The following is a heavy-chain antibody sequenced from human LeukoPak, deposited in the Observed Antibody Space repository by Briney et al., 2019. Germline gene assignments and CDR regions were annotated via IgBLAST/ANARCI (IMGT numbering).Heavy chain of an antibody. D-gene: IGHD4-23*01. CDR2: ISGSGTSI. CDR3: AKDYGGNSDAFDI. CDR1: GFTFSNYA. Sequence: PGGSLRLSCAASGFTFSNYAMSWVRQAPGKGLEWVSCISGSGTSINYADSVKGRFTISRDNSRNTLYLQMNSLRAEDTALYSCAKDYGGNSDAFDIWGQGTVVTVSS. V-gene: IGHV3-23*01. J-gene: IGHJ3*02.